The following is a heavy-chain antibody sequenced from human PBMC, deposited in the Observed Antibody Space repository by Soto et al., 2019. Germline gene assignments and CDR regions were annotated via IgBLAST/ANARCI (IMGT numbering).Heavy chain of an antibody. CDR1: GGSFSGYY. J-gene: IGHJ4*02. CDR3: ASRRVYYDFWSGYYTPFDY. Sequence: SETLSLTCAVYGGSFSGYYWSWIRQPPGKGLEWIGEINHSGSTNYNPSLKSRVTISVDTSKNQFSLKLSSVTAADTAVYYCASRRVYYDFWSGYYTPFDYWGQGTLVTVSS. V-gene: IGHV4-34*01. CDR2: INHSGST. D-gene: IGHD3-3*01.